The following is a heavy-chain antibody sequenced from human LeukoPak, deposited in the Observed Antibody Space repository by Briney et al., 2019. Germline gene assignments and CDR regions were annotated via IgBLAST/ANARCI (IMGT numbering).Heavy chain of an antibody. Sequence: GGSLRLSCAASRFTFSDYWMTWVRQAPGKGLDGVANIKQDGSEKYYVDSVKGRFIISRDNDRTSLYLQMKSLRAEDTAVYYCARGRWERTWYFDLWGRGTLVTVSS. J-gene: IGHJ2*01. CDR2: IKQDGSEK. CDR1: RFTFSDYW. CDR3: ARGRWERTWYFDL. V-gene: IGHV3-7*01. D-gene: IGHD1-26*01.